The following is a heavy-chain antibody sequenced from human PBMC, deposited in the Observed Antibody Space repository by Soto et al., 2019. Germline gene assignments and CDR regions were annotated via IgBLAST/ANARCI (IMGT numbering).Heavy chain of an antibody. J-gene: IGHJ3*01. D-gene: IGHD2-15*01. CDR3: ARGYCGGGGCYLRRDAFDV. V-gene: IGHV3-21*01. CDR1: GFTFSAYH. Sequence: EVQLGESGGGLVMPGGSLRLSCAASGFTFSAYHMNWVRQAPGKGLEWVSSINPTSSHIYYADSVRGRFTISRDDSKNSVSLQMNRLRTKDAALYFCARGYCGGGGCYLRRDAFDVWGPGTMVTASS. CDR2: INPTSSHI.